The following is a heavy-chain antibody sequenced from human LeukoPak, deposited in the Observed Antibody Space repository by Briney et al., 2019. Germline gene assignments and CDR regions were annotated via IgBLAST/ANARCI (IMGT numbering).Heavy chain of an antibody. CDR1: GFTFSSYW. CDR2: IKQDGSEK. Sequence: GGSLRLSCAASGFTFSSYWMSWVRQAPGKGLEWVANIKQDGSEKYYVDSVKGRFTISRDNAKNSLYLQMNSLRAEDTAVYFCARDGSNPYFDYWGQGSLVTVSS. J-gene: IGHJ4*02. CDR3: ARDGSNPYFDY. D-gene: IGHD6-13*01. V-gene: IGHV3-7*01.